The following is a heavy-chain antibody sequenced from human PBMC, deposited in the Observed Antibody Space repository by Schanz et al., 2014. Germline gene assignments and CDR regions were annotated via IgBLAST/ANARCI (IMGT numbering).Heavy chain of an antibody. D-gene: IGHD7-27*01. CDR3: ARLGKSNWGEGDYWYFDL. J-gene: IGHJ2*01. Sequence: EVQLVESGGGLVQPGGSLRLSCAASGFIFSSYGLHWVRQAPGKGLESVSAINRDGDSTYYANSVKGRFTISRDNAKNSLYLQVNSLRAEDTAVYYCARLGKSNWGEGDYWYFDLWGRGTLVTVSS. V-gene: IGHV3-64*01. CDR1: GFIFSSYG. CDR2: INRDGDST.